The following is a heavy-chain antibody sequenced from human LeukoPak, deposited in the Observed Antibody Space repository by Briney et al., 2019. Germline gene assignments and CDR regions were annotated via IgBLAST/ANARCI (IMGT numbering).Heavy chain of an antibody. Sequence: SETLSLTCAVYGGSFSGYYWSWIRQPPGKGLEWIGEINHSGSTNYNPSLKSRVTISVDTSKNQFSLKLSSVTAADTAVYYCARGPGYSSSDGAFDIWGQGTTVTVSS. CDR1: GGSFSGYY. D-gene: IGHD6-13*01. CDR2: INHSGST. V-gene: IGHV4-34*01. J-gene: IGHJ3*02. CDR3: ARGPGYSSSDGAFDI.